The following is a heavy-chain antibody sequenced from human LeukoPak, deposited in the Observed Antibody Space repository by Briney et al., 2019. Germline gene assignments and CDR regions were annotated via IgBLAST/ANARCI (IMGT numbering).Heavy chain of an antibody. CDR3: ARTATDAFDI. CDR2: IRTTAEGAKYA. J-gene: IGHJ3*02. CDR1: GFSFTDYP. Sequence: GGSLRLSCATSGFSFTDYPMNWVRQAPGKGLEWISNIRTTAEGAKYAYYADSVKGRVTISRDDGKNTLYLQMNRLRAEDTAVYYCARTATDAFDIWGQGTMVTVSS. V-gene: IGHV3-48*01. D-gene: IGHD2-21*02.